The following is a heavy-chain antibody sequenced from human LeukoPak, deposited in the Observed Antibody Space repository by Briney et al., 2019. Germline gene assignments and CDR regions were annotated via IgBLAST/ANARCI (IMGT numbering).Heavy chain of an antibody. CDR2: ISGSGGST. J-gene: IGHJ6*02. Sequence: GGSLRLSCAASGFTFSSYAMSWVRQAPGKGLEGVSAISGSGGSTYYADSVKGRFTISRDNSKNTLYLQMNSLRAEDTAVYYCAKDYTSGYYYYYGMDVWGQGTTVTVSS. V-gene: IGHV3-23*01. CDR1: GFTFSSYA. CDR3: AKDYTSGYYYYYGMDV.